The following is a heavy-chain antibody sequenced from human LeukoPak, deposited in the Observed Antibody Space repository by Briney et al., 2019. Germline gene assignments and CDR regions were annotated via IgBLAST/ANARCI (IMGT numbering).Heavy chain of an antibody. J-gene: IGHJ4*02. CDR1: GGSISSYY. Sequence: SETLSLTCTVSGGSISSYYWSWIRQPPGKGLEWIGYIYYSGSTNYNPSLKSRVTISVDTSKNQFSLKLSSVTAADTAVYYCARDLPYYGSGSTSFDYWGQGTLVTVSS. CDR2: IYYSGST. D-gene: IGHD3-10*01. V-gene: IGHV4-59*12. CDR3: ARDLPYYGSGSTSFDY.